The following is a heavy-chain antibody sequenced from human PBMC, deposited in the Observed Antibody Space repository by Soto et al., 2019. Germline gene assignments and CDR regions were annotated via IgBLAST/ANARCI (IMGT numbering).Heavy chain of an antibody. CDR3: ARGGTAAGGGACDI. CDR1: GGTFSSYT. D-gene: IGHD2-21*01. V-gene: IGHV1-69*02. CDR2: IIPILGIA. Sequence: QVQLVQSGAEVKKPGSSVKVSCKASGGTFSSYTISWVRQAPGQGLEWMGRIIPILGIANYAQKFQGRVTITADKSTSTAYMELSSLRSEDTAVYYCARGGTAAGGGACDICGQGTMVTVSS. J-gene: IGHJ3*02.